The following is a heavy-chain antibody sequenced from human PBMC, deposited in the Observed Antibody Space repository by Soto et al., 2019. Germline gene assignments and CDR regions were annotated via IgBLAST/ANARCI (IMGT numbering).Heavy chain of an antibody. CDR3: VKERSGHSYADS. CDR2: ISGSGDRT. V-gene: IGHV3-23*01. J-gene: IGHJ4*02. D-gene: IGHD5-18*01. Sequence: EVQLLESGGGLVQPGGSLRLSCAASGFTFSNYAMSWLRQPPGKGLEWVSAISGSGDRTYYADSVKGRFTISRDNSKNTLYLQMHSLRAEDSAVYYCVKERSGHSYADSWGQGTLVTVSS. CDR1: GFTFSNYA.